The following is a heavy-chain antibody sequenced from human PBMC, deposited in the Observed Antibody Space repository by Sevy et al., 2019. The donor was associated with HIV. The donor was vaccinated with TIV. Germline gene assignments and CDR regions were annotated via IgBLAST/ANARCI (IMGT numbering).Heavy chain of an antibody. CDR3: IRSRQLGYTAMAPDY. CDR1: GFNLGDYA. CDR2: MRSKAFAGTT. D-gene: IGHD5-18*01. J-gene: IGHJ4*02. V-gene: IGHV3-49*04. Sequence: GGSLRLSCSTSGFNLGDYAMSWVRQSPGKGLEWVGFMRSKAFAGTTEYAASVKGRFTISTDDSKASAHLQMNSLRAEDTGVYYSIRSRQLGYTAMAPDYWGQGTLVTLSS.